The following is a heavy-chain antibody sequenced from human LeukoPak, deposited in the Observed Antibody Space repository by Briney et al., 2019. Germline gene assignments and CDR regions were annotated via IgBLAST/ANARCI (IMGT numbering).Heavy chain of an antibody. D-gene: IGHD1-14*01. V-gene: IGHV1-69*05. Sequence: AASVKVSCKASGGTFSSYAISWVRQASGQGLEWMGGIIPIFGTANYAQKFQGRVTITTDESTSTAYMELSSLRSEDTAVYYCARDRKQNHGYYYYYMDVWGKGTTVTVSS. J-gene: IGHJ6*03. CDR2: IIPIFGTA. CDR1: GGTFSSYA. CDR3: ARDRKQNHGYYYYYMDV.